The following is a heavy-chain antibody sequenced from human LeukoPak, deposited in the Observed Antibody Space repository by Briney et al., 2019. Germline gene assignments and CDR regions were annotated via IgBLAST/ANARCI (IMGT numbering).Heavy chain of an antibody. Sequence: GASVKVSCKASGYPFTSYDINWVRQATGQGLEWMGWMNPNSGNTGYAQKFQGRVTMTRDTSISTAYMELSRLRSDDTAVYYCAREGIVGATWVYWGQGTLVTVSS. D-gene: IGHD1-26*01. V-gene: IGHV1-8*01. CDR2: MNPNSGNT. CDR1: GYPFTSYD. CDR3: AREGIVGATWVY. J-gene: IGHJ4*02.